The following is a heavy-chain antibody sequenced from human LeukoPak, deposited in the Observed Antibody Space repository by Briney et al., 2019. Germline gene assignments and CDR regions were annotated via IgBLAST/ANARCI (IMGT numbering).Heavy chain of an antibody. J-gene: IGHJ4*02. D-gene: IGHD6-19*01. Sequence: GASVKVSCKASGGTFSSYAISWVRQAPGQGLEWMGGIIPIFGTANYAQKFQGRVTITADKSTSTAYMELSSLRSEDTAVYYCEAGGIAVADRDYWGQGTLVTVSS. CDR3: EAGGIAVADRDY. CDR2: IIPIFGTA. CDR1: GGTFSSYA. V-gene: IGHV1-69*06.